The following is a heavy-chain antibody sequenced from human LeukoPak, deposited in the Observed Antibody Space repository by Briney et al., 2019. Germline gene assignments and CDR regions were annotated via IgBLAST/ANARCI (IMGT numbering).Heavy chain of an antibody. CDR2: IHPSGGNT. Sequence: ASVKVSCKASGYSFTSFYIHWVRQAPGQGLEWMGIIHPSGGNTSYAQRFQGRVTVTRDTSTSTVYMELSRLRSEDTAVYYCATHTVTYDGYYFDHWGQGTLVTVSS. D-gene: IGHD4-17*01. CDR1: GYSFTSFY. J-gene: IGHJ4*02. V-gene: IGHV1-46*01. CDR3: ATHTVTYDGYYFDH.